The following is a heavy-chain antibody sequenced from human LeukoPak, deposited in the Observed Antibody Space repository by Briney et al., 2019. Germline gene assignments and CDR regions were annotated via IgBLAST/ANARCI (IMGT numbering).Heavy chain of an antibody. J-gene: IGHJ6*02. D-gene: IGHD3-10*01. V-gene: IGHV1-3*01. Sequence: GASVKVSCKASGYTFSTYALQWARLAPGQGLEWMGWIKVDNGSPKYAQNFQGRVTITRDTSASTSYMELTSLTSDDTAVYYCARNGGGMDVWGQGTTVTVSS. CDR3: ARNGGGMDV. CDR2: IKVDNGSP. CDR1: GYTFSTYA.